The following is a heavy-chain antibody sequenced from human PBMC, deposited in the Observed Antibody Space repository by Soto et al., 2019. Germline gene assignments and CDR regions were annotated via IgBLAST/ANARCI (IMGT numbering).Heavy chain of an antibody. CDR1: GYIFTTSG. CDR2: ISADNGNT. CDR3: AREYGSGSYLVDY. D-gene: IGHD3-10*01. J-gene: IGHJ4*02. V-gene: IGHV1-18*01. Sequence: ASAEDSCKASGYIFTTSGISKVRQAPGTGHERMGWISADNGNTNYAQKLQGRVTMTTDTSTSTAYMELRSLRSDDTAVDYCAREYGSGSYLVDYWGQGTLVTSPQ.